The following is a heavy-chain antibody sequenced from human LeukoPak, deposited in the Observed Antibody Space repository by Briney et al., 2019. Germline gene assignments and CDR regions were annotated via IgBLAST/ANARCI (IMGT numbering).Heavy chain of an antibody. CDR2: IYSGGST. Sequence: GGSLRLSCVVSGFTVSTNYMSWVRQAPGKGLEWVSLIYSGGSTYYADSVKGRFTISRDNSKNTLYLQMNSLRAEDTAVYYCARRAGGYSHPYDYWGQGTLVTVPS. CDR1: GFTVSTNY. J-gene: IGHJ4*02. D-gene: IGHD4-23*01. V-gene: IGHV3-53*01. CDR3: ARRAGGYSHPYDY.